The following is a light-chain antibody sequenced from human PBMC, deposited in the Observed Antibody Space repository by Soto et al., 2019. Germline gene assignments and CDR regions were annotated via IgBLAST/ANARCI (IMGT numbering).Light chain of an antibody. CDR2: KAS. CDR3: QQYNSYSYT. V-gene: IGKV1-5*03. Sequence: DIQMTQSPSTLSASVGDRVTITCRASQSISSWLAWYQQKPGKAPKLLIYKASSLERGVPSRFSGSGSGTEFTLTISSLQPDDFATYYCQQYNSYSYTFGQGTKVEIK. CDR1: QSISSW. J-gene: IGKJ2*01.